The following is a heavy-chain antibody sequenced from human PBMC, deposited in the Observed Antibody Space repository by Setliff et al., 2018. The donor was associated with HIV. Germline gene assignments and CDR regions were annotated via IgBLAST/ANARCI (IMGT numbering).Heavy chain of an antibody. J-gene: IGHJ4*02. CDR3: AREEYHDFWSGFSN. D-gene: IGHD3-3*01. CDR1: GYSFTQYA. CDR2: INVGNGNT. Sequence: ASVKVSCKASGYSFTQYAMHWVRQAPGQRLEWMGWINVGNGNTKYSQKFQGSVTITRDASASTAYMELISLRSEDTAVYYCAREEYHDFWSGFSNWGQGTLVTVSS. V-gene: IGHV1-3*01.